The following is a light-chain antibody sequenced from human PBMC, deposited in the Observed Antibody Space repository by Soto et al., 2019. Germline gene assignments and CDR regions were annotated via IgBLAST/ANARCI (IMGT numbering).Light chain of an antibody. CDR3: MQSLQIPHT. J-gene: IGKJ2*01. CDR2: EVS. CDR1: QSLLHSDGKTY. Sequence: IVMTQSPLSLSVTPGQPASFSCKSSQSLLHSDGKTYFYWFLQRPGQPPQLLMYEVSNRFSGVPDRFSGSGSRTDFALKISRVEAEDVGVYYCMQSLQIPHTFGQGTKLEIK. V-gene: IGKV2D-29*01.